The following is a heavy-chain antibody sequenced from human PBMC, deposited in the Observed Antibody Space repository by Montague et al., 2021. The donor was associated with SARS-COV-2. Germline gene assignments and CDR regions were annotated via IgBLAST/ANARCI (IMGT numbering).Heavy chain of an antibody. D-gene: IGHD1-1*01. CDR3: ARGAPGY. J-gene: IGHJ4*02. CDR2: ISSTGST. Sequence: SETLSLTCSVSGDSFTYFYWSWIRQSPGKGLEWIGYISSTGSTNYNPSFKSRFTISVDTSENQFSLKLTSVTAADAAVYYCARGAPGYWGQGTLVTVSS. V-gene: IGHV4-59*12. CDR1: GDSFTYFY.